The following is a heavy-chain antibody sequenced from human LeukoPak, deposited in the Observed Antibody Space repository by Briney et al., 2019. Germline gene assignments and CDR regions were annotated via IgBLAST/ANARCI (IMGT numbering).Heavy chain of an antibody. D-gene: IGHD3-16*02. V-gene: IGHV4-39*07. Sequence: SETLSLTCTVSGGSISSSSYYWGWIRQPPGKGLEWIGSIYYSGSTYYNPSLKSRVTISVDTSKNQFSLKLSSVTAADTAVYYCARDYQAFDYWGQGTLVTVSS. CDR3: ARDYQAFDY. J-gene: IGHJ4*02. CDR2: IYYSGST. CDR1: GGSISSSSYY.